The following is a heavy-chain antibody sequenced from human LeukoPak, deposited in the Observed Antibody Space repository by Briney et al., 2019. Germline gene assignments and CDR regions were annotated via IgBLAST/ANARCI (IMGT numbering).Heavy chain of an antibody. V-gene: IGHV1-8*01. D-gene: IGHD6-13*01. CDR1: GYTFTSYD. CDR2: MSPYGGNT. CDR3: ARGGGYSSSWHDYYYYYGMDV. J-gene: IGHJ6*02. Sequence: ATVKVSCKASGYTFTSYDINWVRQATGPRLKGMGWMSPYGGNTGYAQKFQGRVTMTRNTSISTAYIELSSLRSEDTAVYYCARGGGYSSSWHDYYYYYGMDVWGQGTTVTVSS.